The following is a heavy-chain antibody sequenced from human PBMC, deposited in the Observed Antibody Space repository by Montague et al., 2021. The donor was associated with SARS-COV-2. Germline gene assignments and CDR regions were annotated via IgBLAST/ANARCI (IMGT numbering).Heavy chain of an antibody. CDR2: INYSGKT. V-gene: IGHV4-39*01. D-gene: IGHD6-19*01. Sequence: LSLTCTVSGGSISSGTYYWGWVRQPPGKGLEWIGTINYSGKTYYNPSLKSRVTISVDTSKNQFSLKVTSVTAADTAVYYCARRAQWQLSWFSDLWGRGTLVTVSS. CDR3: ARRAQWQLSWFSDL. CDR1: GGSISSGTYY. J-gene: IGHJ2*01.